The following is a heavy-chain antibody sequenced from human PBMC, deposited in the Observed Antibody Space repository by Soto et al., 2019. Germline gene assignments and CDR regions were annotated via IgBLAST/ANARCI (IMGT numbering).Heavy chain of an antibody. CDR1: GGSISSSSYY. D-gene: IGHD2-2*01. CDR3: GFDPSMRAYYYYYYMDV. CDR2: IYYSGST. J-gene: IGHJ6*03. V-gene: IGHV4-39*01. Sequence: SETLSLTCTVSGGSISSSSYYWGWIRQPPGKGLEWIGSIYYSGSTYYNPSLKSRVTISVDTSKNQFSLKLSSVTAAATAVYYCGFDPSMRAYYYYYYMDVWGKGTTVTVSS.